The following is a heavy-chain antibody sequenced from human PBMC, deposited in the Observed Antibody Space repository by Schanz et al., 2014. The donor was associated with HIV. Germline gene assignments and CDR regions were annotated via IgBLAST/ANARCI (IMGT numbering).Heavy chain of an antibody. CDR2: IKNDGTAI. J-gene: IGHJ4*02. D-gene: IGHD1-26*01. CDR1: GIPFSSYW. CDR3: VSSGRGFSGSFHY. V-gene: IGHV3-74*01. Sequence: DVQLVESGGGLVQPGGSLRLSCAASGIPFSSYWMHWVRQAPGKGLVWVSRIKNDGTAINYADSVKGRFTISGDNAKNTLYLQMNSVRPEDSAIYYCVSSGRGFSGSFHYWGQGTLVTASS.